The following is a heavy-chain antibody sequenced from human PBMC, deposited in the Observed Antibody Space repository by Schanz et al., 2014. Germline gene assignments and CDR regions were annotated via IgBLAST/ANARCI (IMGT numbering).Heavy chain of an antibody. D-gene: IGHD1-26*01. J-gene: IGHJ4*02. CDR1: GFTFNNYD. CDR3: AKDVVGRIYAGGHYFDY. CDR2: ISGGGGSA. V-gene: IGHV3-23*04. Sequence: DVQLVESGGGLVQPGGSLRLSCAASGFTFNNYDMNWVRLVPGKGLECVSGISGGGGSAYYADSVKGRFTISRDNSKNTLYLQMNSLRAEDTAVYYCAKDVVGRIYAGGHYFDYWGQGTLVTVSS.